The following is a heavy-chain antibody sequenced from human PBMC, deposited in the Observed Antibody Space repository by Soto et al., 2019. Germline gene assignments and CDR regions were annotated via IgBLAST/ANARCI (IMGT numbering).Heavy chain of an antibody. V-gene: IGHV3-23*01. D-gene: IGHD3-9*01. J-gene: IGHJ6*02. CDR2: ISGSGGST. Sequence: GSLRLSCAASGFTFSSYAMSWVRQAPGKGLEWVSAISGSGGSTYYADSVKGRFTISRDNSKNTLYLQMNSLRAEDTAVYYCAKDFRGSTYYDILTGYPPGYYGMDVWGQGTTVTVSS. CDR3: AKDFRGSTYYDILTGYPPGYYGMDV. CDR1: GFTFSSYA.